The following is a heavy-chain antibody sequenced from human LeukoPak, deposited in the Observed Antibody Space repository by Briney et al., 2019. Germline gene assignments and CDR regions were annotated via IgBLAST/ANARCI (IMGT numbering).Heavy chain of an antibody. J-gene: IGHJ5*02. CDR1: GYTFTSYG. V-gene: IGHV1-24*01. CDR2: FDPEDGET. D-gene: IGHD1-26*01. CDR3: ATLQDNGSYYRRTYNWFDP. Sequence: GASVKVSCKASGYTFTSYGISWVRQAPGQGLEWMGGFDPEDGETIYAQKFQGRVTMTEDTSTDTAYMELSSLRSEDTAVYYCATLQDNGSYYRRTYNWFDPWGQGTLVTVSS.